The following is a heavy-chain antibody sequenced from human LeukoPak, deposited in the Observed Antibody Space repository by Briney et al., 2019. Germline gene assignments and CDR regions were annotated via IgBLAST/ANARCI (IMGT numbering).Heavy chain of an antibody. CDR3: TTEPYCSGGSCYSAAFDI. V-gene: IGHV3-15*01. Sequence: GGSLRLSCAASGFTFSNAWMSWVRQAPGKGLEWVGRIKSKTDGGTTDYAAPMKGRFTISRDDSKNTLYLQMNSLKTEDTAVYYCTTEPYCSGGSCYSAAFDIWGQGTMVTVSS. CDR2: IKSKTDGGTT. CDR1: GFTFSNAW. D-gene: IGHD2-15*01. J-gene: IGHJ3*02.